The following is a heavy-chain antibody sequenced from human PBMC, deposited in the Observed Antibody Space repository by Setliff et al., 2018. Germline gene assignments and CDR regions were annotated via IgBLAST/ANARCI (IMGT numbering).Heavy chain of an antibody. CDR2: ISSSSSTI. J-gene: IGHJ3*02. Sequence: GESLKISCAASGFTFSSYSMNWVRQAPGKGLEWVSYISSSSSTIYYADSVKGRFTISRDNAKNSLYLQMNSLRAEDTAVYYCARGYPVTFDIWGQGTMVTVSS. D-gene: IGHD1-1*01. CDR1: GFTFSSYS. CDR3: ARGYPVTFDI. V-gene: IGHV3-48*01.